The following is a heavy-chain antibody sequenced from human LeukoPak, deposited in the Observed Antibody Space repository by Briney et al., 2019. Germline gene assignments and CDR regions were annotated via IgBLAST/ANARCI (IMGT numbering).Heavy chain of an antibody. CDR1: GYTFTGYY. CDR2: INPNSGGT. Sequence: ASVKVSCKASGYTFTGYYMHWVRQAPGQGLEWMGWINPNSGGTNYAQKFHGRVTITRDTSISTAYMELSSLRSDDTAVYYCARDKGGLYYYDSSGYYPSHFDYWGQGTLVTVSS. J-gene: IGHJ4*02. V-gene: IGHV1-2*02. CDR3: ARDKGGLYYYDSSGYYPSHFDY. D-gene: IGHD3-22*01.